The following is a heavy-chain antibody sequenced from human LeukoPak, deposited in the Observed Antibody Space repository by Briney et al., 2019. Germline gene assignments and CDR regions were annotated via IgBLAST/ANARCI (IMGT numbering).Heavy chain of an antibody. J-gene: IGHJ4*02. CDR3: ARPGQGYFDS. Sequence: SETLSLTCTVSGGSISSSSYYWGWIRQPPAKGLEWIVSIYYSGRIYSNPSLTSRVTISLDTSKNQFSLKLSSVTAADTAVYYCARPGQGYFDSWGPGTPVSVSS. V-gene: IGHV4-39*01. CDR1: GGSISSSSYY. CDR2: IYYSGRI.